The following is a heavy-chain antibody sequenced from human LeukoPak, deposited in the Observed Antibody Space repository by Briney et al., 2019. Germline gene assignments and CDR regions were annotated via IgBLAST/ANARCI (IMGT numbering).Heavy chain of an antibody. J-gene: IGHJ4*02. CDR3: ARDVAVAATTHFDY. Sequence: GGSLRLSCAASGFTFSSYAMHWVRQAPGKGLEWVAVISYDGSNKYYADSVKGRFTISRDNSKNTLYLQMNSLRAEDTAVYYCARDVAVAATTHFDYWGQGTLVTVSS. D-gene: IGHD2-15*01. CDR1: GFTFSSYA. V-gene: IGHV3-30*04. CDR2: ISYDGSNK.